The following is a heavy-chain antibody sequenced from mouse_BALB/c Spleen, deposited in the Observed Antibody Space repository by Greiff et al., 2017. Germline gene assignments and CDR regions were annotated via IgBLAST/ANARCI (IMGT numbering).Heavy chain of an antibody. CDR2: IWGGGST. D-gene: IGHD2-10*01. CDR1: GFSLSRYS. V-gene: IGHV2-6-4*01. CDR3: SRNPYYGAWFAY. Sequence: VQLQESGPGLVAPSQSLSITCTVSGFSLSRYSVHWVRQPPGKGLEWLGMIWGGGSTDYNSAIKSRLSISKDNSKSQVFLKMNSLQTDDTAMYYCSRNPYYGAWFAYWGQGTLVTVSA. J-gene: IGHJ3*01.